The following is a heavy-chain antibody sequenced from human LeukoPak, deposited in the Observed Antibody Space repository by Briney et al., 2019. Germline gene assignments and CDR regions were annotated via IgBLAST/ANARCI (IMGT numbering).Heavy chain of an antibody. J-gene: IGHJ4*02. V-gene: IGHV3-49*04. CDR2: IRSKAYGGTT. D-gene: IGHD3-22*01. Sequence: GGSLRLSCTASGFTFGDYAMGWVRQAPGKGLEWVGFIRSKAYGGTTEYAASVKGRFTFSRDDSKSIAYLQVNSLKSEDTAVYYCTRDYYDISAYSLFDYWGQGTLVTVSS. CDR3: TRDYYDISAYSLFDY. CDR1: GFTFGDYA.